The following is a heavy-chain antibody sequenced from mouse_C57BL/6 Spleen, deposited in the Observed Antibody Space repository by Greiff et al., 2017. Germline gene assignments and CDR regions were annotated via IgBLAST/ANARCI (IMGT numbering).Heavy chain of an antibody. CDR3: TREATGAWFAY. J-gene: IGHJ3*01. Sequence: EVKVVESGEGLVKPGGSLKLSCAASGFTFSSYAMSWVRQTPEKRLEWVAYISSGGDYIYYADTVKGRFTISRDNARNTLYLQMSSLKSEDTAMYYCTREATGAWFAYWGQGTLVTVSA. CDR1: GFTFSSYA. V-gene: IGHV5-9-1*02. D-gene: IGHD4-1*02. CDR2: ISSGGDYI.